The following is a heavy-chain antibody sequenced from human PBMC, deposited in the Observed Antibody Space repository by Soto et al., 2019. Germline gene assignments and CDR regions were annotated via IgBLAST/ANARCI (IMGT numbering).Heavy chain of an antibody. Sequence: GASVKVSCKASGYTFTCYGISWVRQAPGQGLEWMGWISAYNGNTNYAQKLQGRVTMTTDTSTSTAYMELRSLRSDDTAVYYCARGVAAPTRSYYYYMDVWGKGTTVTVSS. CDR1: GYTFTCYG. D-gene: IGHD2-15*01. J-gene: IGHJ6*03. CDR3: ARGVAAPTRSYYYYMDV. CDR2: ISAYNGNT. V-gene: IGHV1-18*01.